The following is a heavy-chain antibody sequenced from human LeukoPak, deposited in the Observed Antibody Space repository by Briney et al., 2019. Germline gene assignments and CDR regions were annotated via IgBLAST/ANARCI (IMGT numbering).Heavy chain of an antibody. D-gene: IGHD3-22*01. V-gene: IGHV3-33*01. CDR2: IWYDGSNK. CDR1: GFTFSSYG. Sequence: GGSLRLSCAASGFTFSSYGMHWVRQDPGKGLEWVAVIWYDGSNKYYADSVKGRFTISRDNSKNTLYLQMNSLRAEDTAVYYCARDQTYYYDSSGYYGHDYWGQGTLVTVSS. J-gene: IGHJ4*02. CDR3: ARDQTYYYDSSGYYGHDY.